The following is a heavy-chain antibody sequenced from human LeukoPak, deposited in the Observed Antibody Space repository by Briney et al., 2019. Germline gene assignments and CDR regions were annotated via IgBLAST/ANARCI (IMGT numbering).Heavy chain of an antibody. CDR2: IIPIFGTA. Sequence: ASVKVSCKASGGTFSSYAISWVRQAPGQGLEWMGRIIPIFGTANYAQKFQGRVTITTDESTSTAYMELSSLRSEDTAVYYCARDHRGIAARPYFDYWGQGTLVTVSS. CDR3: ARDHRGIAARPYFDY. D-gene: IGHD6-6*01. CDR1: GGTFSSYA. V-gene: IGHV1-69*05. J-gene: IGHJ4*02.